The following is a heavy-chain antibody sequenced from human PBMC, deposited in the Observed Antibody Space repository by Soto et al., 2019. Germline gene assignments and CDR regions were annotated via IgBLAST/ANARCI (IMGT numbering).Heavy chain of an antibody. J-gene: IGHJ6*02. CDR1: GFTFSSYA. V-gene: IGHV3-23*01. Sequence: PGGSLRLSCAASGFTFSSYAMSWVRQAPGKGLEWVSAMSGSGGSTYYADSVKGRFTISRDNSKNTLYLQMNSLRGEDTAVYYCAKDCSSSSCRMDVWGQGTTVTVSS. CDR3: AKDCSSSSCRMDV. D-gene: IGHD2-2*01. CDR2: MSGSGGST.